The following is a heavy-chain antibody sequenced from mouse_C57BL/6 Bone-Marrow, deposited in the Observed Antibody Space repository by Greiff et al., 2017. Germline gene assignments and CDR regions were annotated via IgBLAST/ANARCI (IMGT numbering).Heavy chain of an antibody. CDR3: AREDASCCNTAY. J-gene: IGHJ3*01. D-gene: IGHD6-2*01. Sequence: VQLKQSGAELVKPGASVKLSCTASGFNIKDYYMHWVKQRTEQGLEWIGRIDPEDGETEYAPKFQGKATITADTSSNTASLQLSSLTSEDTAGYYCAREDASCCNTAYWGQGTLVTVSA. V-gene: IGHV14-2*01. CDR1: GFNIKDYY. CDR2: IDPEDGET.